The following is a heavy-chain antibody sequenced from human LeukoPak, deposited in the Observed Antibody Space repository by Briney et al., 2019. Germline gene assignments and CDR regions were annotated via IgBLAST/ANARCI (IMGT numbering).Heavy chain of an antibody. CDR3: ARGRVPSSSWYNFDY. CDR1: GFTFNTYW. Sequence: GGSLRLSCAASGFTFNTYWMSWVRQAPGKGLEWVSVIYSGGSTYYADSVKGRFTISRDNSKNTLYLQMNSLRAEDTAVYYCARGRVPSSSWYNFDYWGQGTLVTVSS. V-gene: IGHV3-53*01. CDR2: IYSGGST. J-gene: IGHJ4*02. D-gene: IGHD6-13*01.